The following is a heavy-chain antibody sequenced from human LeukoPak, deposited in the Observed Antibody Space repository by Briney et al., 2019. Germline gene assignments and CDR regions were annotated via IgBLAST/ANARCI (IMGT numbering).Heavy chain of an antibody. Sequence: SETLSLTCAVYGGSFSGYSWSWIRQPPGKGLEWIGQINHSGSTNYNPSLKSRVTISVDTSKNQFSLKLSSVTAADTAVYYCARGNARITMVRGVIIYFDYWGQGTLVTVSS. V-gene: IGHV4-34*01. CDR1: GGSFSGYS. D-gene: IGHD3-10*01. CDR3: ARGNARITMVRGVIIYFDY. J-gene: IGHJ4*02. CDR2: INHSGST.